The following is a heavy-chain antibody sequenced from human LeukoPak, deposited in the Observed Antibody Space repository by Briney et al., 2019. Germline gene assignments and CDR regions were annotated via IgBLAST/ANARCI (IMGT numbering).Heavy chain of an antibody. D-gene: IGHD1-26*01. Sequence: MPSETLSLTCTVSGGSISSGGYYWSWIRQHPGKGLEWIGYIYYSGSTYYNPSLKSRVTISVDTSKNQFSLKLSSVTAADTAVYYCARDCGGATRVPCAFDIWGQGTMVTVSS. CDR2: IYYSGST. CDR1: GGSISSGGYY. CDR3: ARDCGGATRVPCAFDI. V-gene: IGHV4-31*03. J-gene: IGHJ3*02.